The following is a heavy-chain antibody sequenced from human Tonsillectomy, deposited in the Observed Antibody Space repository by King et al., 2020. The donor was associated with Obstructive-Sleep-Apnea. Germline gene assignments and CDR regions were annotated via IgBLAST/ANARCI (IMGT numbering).Heavy chain of an antibody. Sequence: VQLVESGGVVVQPGGSLRLSCAASGFTFDDYAMHWVRQTPGKGLEWVSLFTWDGRTTYYADPVKGRFTISRDNSKNSLFLQMNSLRVEDSALYYFAKGGLAVAGDLVDSWGQGTLVTVSS. CDR3: AKGGLAVAGDLVDS. CDR1: GFTFDDYA. V-gene: IGHV3-43D*03. D-gene: IGHD6-19*01. CDR2: FTWDGRTT. J-gene: IGHJ5*02.